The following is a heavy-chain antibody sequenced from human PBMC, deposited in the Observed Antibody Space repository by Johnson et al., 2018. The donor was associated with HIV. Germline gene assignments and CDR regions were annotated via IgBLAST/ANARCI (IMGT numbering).Heavy chain of an antibody. J-gene: IGHJ3*02. CDR3: ARDVAATMIVVGGAYDAFDI. V-gene: IGHV3-66*01. D-gene: IGHD3-22*01. CDR1: GFTVSSNY. Sequence: VLLVESGGGLVQPGGSLRLSCAASGFTVSSNYMSWVRQAPGKGLEWVSVIYSGGSTYYADSVKGRLTISRDNSKNTLYLQMNSLRAEDTAVYYCARDVAATMIVVGGAYDAFDIWGQGTMVTVSS. CDR2: IYSGGST.